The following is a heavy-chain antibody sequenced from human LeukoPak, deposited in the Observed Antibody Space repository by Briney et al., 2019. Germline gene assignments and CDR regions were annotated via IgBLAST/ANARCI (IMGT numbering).Heavy chain of an antibody. J-gene: IGHJ4*02. Sequence: PGGSLRPSCAASGFAFSNAWMSWVRQAPGKGLEWVGRIKSKTDGGTTDYAAPVKGRFTISRDDSKNTQYLQMNSLKTEDTAVYYCTIEYYYDSSGYYYYFDYWGQGTLVTVSS. CDR2: IKSKTDGGTT. D-gene: IGHD3-22*01. V-gene: IGHV3-15*01. CDR3: TIEYYYDSSGYYYYFDY. CDR1: GFAFSNAW.